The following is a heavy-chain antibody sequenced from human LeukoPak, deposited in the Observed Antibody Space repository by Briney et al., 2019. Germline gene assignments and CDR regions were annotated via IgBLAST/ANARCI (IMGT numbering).Heavy chain of an antibody. CDR2: INPNSGGT. Sequence: ASVKVSCKASGYTFTGYYMHWVRQAPGQGLEWMGWINPNSGGTNYAQKFQGRVTMTRDTSISTAYMELSRLRSDDTAVYCCARDIAYYYDSSGYYIYYYYGMDVWGQGTTVTVSS. V-gene: IGHV1-2*02. CDR3: ARDIAYYYDSSGYYIYYYYGMDV. J-gene: IGHJ6*02. D-gene: IGHD3-22*01. CDR1: GYTFTGYY.